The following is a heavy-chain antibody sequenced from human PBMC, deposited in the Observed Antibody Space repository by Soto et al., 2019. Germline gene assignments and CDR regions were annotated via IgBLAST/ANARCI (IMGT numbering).Heavy chain of an antibody. V-gene: IGHV1-69*01. CDR3: AREGGGGDSRGGYYYGMDV. CDR2: IIPIFGTA. Sequence: VKVSCKASGGTFSSYAISWVRQAPGQGLEWMGGIIPIFGTANYAQKFQGRVTITADESTSTAYMELSSLRSEDTAVYYCAREGGGGDSRGGYYYGMDVWGQGTTVTVSS. D-gene: IGHD2-21*02. CDR1: GGTFSSYA. J-gene: IGHJ6*02.